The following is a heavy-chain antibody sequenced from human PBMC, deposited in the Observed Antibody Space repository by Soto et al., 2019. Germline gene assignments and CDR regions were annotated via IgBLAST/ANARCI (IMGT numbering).Heavy chain of an antibody. D-gene: IGHD1-26*01. V-gene: IGHV1-2*02. J-gene: IGHJ4*02. CDR3: ARTFRVGTTNY. Sequence: VKDSCKASGYTFTDYYMHWLRQAPGQGLEWMGWINPNSGGTNYAQKFQGRVTMTRDTSISTAYMELSRLRFDDTAVYYCARTFRVGTTNYWGQGPLVTVSS. CDR2: INPNSGGT. CDR1: GYTFTDYY.